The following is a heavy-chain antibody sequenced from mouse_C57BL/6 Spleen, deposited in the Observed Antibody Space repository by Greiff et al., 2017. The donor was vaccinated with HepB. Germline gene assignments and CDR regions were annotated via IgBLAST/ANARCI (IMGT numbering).Heavy chain of an antibody. D-gene: IGHD3-2*02. Sequence: VQLQQPGAELVMPGASVKLSCKASGYTFTSYWMHWVKQRPGQGLEWIGEIDPSDSYTNYNQKFKGKSTLTVDKSSSTAYMQLSSLTSEDSAVYYCERYDSSAFDYWGQGTTLTVSS. V-gene: IGHV1-69*01. CDR2: IDPSDSYT. J-gene: IGHJ2*01. CDR3: ERYDSSAFDY. CDR1: GYTFTSYW.